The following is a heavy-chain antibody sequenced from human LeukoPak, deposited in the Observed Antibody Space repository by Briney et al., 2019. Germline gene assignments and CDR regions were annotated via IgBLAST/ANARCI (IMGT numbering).Heavy chain of an antibody. Sequence: GGSLRLSCAASGFTFSDYYMSWIRQAPGKGLEWVSSISDSGDSTYYADSVKGRFTISRDNSKNTLYLQMNSLRADDTAVYYCAKDAQTTVWGQGTLVTVSS. J-gene: IGHJ4*02. V-gene: IGHV3-23*01. D-gene: IGHD4-17*01. CDR1: GFTFSDYY. CDR3: AKDAQTTV. CDR2: ISDSGDST.